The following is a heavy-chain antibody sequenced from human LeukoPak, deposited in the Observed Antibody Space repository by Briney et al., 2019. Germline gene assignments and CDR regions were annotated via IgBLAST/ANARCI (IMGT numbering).Heavy chain of an antibody. CDR1: GFTFSSYA. CDR2: LSYDGSNK. Sequence: GGSLRLSCAASGFTFSSYAMHWVRQAPGKGLEWVAVLSYDGSNKYYADSVKGRFTISRDNSKNTLYLQMNSLRAEDTAVYYCARGVRAYGVIRYYMDVWGKGTTVTVSS. CDR3: ARGVRAYGVIRYYMDV. J-gene: IGHJ6*03. D-gene: IGHD3-22*01. V-gene: IGHV3-30-3*01.